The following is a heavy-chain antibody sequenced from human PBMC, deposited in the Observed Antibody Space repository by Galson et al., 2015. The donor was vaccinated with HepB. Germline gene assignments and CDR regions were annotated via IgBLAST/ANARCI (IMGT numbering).Heavy chain of an antibody. V-gene: IGHV4-39*01. D-gene: IGHD3/OR15-3a*01. CDR2: IYYSGST. J-gene: IGHJ4*02. Sequence: ETLSLTCTVSGGSISSSSYYWGWIRQPPGKGLEWIGSIYYSGSTYYNPSLKSRVTISVDTSKNQFSLKLSSVTAADTAVYYCARWAHPDFWTGTTIDYWGQGTLVTVSS. CDR3: ARWAHPDFWTGTTIDY. CDR1: GGSISSSSYY.